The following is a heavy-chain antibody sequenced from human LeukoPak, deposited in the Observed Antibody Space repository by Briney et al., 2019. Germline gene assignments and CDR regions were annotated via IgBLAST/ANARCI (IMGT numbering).Heavy chain of an antibody. V-gene: IGHV4-38-2*02. J-gene: IGHJ6*02. CDR1: GYSISSGYY. CDR2: IYHSGST. Sequence: PSETLSLTCTVSGYSISSGYYWGWIRQPPGKGLEWIGSIYHSGSTYYNPSLKSRATISVDTSKNQFSLKLRSVTAADTAVYYCARDWVITMVRGVISRPLYYYGMDVWGQGTTVTVSS. D-gene: IGHD3-10*01. CDR3: ARDWVITMVRGVISRPLYYYGMDV.